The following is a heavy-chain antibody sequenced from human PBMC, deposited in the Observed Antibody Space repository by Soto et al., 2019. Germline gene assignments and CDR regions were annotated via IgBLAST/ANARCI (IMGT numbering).Heavy chain of an antibody. CDR1: GYTFSSDY. CDR3: ARGGGIVVVTAPSDH. CDR2: INPSGGYT. D-gene: IGHD2-21*02. Sequence: ASVKVSCKASGYTFSSDYMNWVRQAPGQGLEWLGIINPSGGYTTYAQRFLGRVTMTSDTSTSTVHMELGSLTSEDTALYYCARGGGIVVVTAPSDHWGQGTLVTVSS. J-gene: IGHJ4*02. V-gene: IGHV1-46*03.